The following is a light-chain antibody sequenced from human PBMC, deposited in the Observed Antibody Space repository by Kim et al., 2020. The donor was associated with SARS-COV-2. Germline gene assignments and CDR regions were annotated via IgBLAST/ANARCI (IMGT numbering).Light chain of an antibody. V-gene: IGKV3-11*01. CDR2: DAS. J-gene: IGKJ4*01. Sequence: EIVLTQSPATLSLSPGERATLSCRASQTISNYVAWYQQKPGQAPRLLIYDASNRATGIPARFSGSGSGPDFTLTISSLEPEDFAVYYCQQRAKWPLTFGGGTKVEIK. CDR3: QQRAKWPLT. CDR1: QTISNY.